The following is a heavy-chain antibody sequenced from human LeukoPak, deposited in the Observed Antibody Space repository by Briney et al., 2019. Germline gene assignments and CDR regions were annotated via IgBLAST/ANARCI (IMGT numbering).Heavy chain of an antibody. V-gene: IGHV3-7*01. CDR1: GFTFSSYW. D-gene: IGHD3-22*01. J-gene: IGHJ4*02. CDR3: ARVASKDYYDSSGYDYY. Sequence: GGSLRLSCAASGFTFSSYWMSWVRQAPGKGLEWVANIKQDGSENYYVDSVKGRFTISRDNAKNSLYLQMNSLRAEDTAVYYCARVASKDYYDSSGYDYYWGQGTLVTVSS. CDR2: IKQDGSEN.